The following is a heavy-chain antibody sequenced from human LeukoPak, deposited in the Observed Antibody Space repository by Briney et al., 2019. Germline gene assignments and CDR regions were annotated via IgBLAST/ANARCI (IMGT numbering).Heavy chain of an antibody. CDR3: ARGPYCSGGSCYWEYYFDY. CDR1: GYTFTSYD. V-gene: IGHV1-8*01. J-gene: IGHJ4*02. CDR2: MNPNSGNT. D-gene: IGHD2-15*01. Sequence: VASVKVSCKASGYTFTSYDINWVRQATGQGLEWMGWMNPNSGNTGYAQKFQGRVTITRNTSISTAYMELSSLRSEDTAVYYCARGPYCSGGSCYWEYYFDYWGQGTLVTVSS.